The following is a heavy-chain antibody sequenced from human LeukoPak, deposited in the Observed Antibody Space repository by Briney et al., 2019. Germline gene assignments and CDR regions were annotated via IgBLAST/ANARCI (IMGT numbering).Heavy chain of an antibody. J-gene: IGHJ4*02. CDR1: GYTFTSYG. Sequence: GASVKVSCKASGYTFTSYGISWVRQAPGQGPEWMGWISAYNGNTNYAQKLQGRVTMTTDTSTSTAYMELRSLRSDDTAVYYCARVTYYYDSSGYFDYWGQGTLVTVSS. D-gene: IGHD3-22*01. CDR3: ARVTYYYDSSGYFDY. CDR2: ISAYNGNT. V-gene: IGHV1-18*01.